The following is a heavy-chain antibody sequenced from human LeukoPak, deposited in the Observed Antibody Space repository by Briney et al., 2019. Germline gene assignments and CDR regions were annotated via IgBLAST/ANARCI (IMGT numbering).Heavy chain of an antibody. J-gene: IGHJ4*02. Sequence: SQTLSLTCTVSGGSISSGGYYWSWIRQHPGKGLEWIGYIYYSGSTYYNPSLKSRVTISADTSKNQFSLKLSSVTAADTAVYYCANEHDSLPGQGGSWGQGTLVTVSS. CDR1: GGSISSGGYY. V-gene: IGHV4-31*03. CDR3: ANEHDSLPGQGGS. D-gene: IGHD1-14*01. CDR2: IYYSGST.